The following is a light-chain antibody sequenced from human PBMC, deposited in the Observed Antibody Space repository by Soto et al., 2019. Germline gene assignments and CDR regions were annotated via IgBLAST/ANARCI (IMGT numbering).Light chain of an antibody. J-gene: IGKJ1*01. V-gene: IGKV3-20*01. Sequence: EIVLTQSPGTLSFSPGERATLSGRASQRVSSSFLAGYQQKPGQPPRLLIYGASSRATGIPDRFSGSGSGTDFTLTISRLEPEDFAVYYCQQYDNSPWTFGQGTKVEIK. CDR3: QQYDNSPWT. CDR2: GAS. CDR1: QRVSSSF.